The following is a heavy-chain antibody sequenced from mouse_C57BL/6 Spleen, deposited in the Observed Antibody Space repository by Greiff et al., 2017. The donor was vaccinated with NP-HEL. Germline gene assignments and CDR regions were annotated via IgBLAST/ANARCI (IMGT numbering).Heavy chain of an antibody. V-gene: IGHV5-4*01. Sequence: EVKVEESGGGLVKPGGSLKLSCAASGFTFSSYAMSWVRQTPEKRLEWVATISDGGSYTYYPDNVKGRFTISRDNAKNNLYLQMSHLKSEDTAMYYCARDGHYYGSSYYFDYWGQGTTLTVSS. CDR2: ISDGGSYT. CDR1: GFTFSSYA. J-gene: IGHJ2*01. CDR3: ARDGHYYGSSYYFDY. D-gene: IGHD1-1*01.